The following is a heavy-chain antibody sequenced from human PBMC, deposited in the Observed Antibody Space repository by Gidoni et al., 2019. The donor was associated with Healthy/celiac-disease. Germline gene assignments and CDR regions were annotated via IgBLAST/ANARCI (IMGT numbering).Heavy chain of an antibody. Sequence: HVQLVESVGGVVQPGRSLRLSCSASAFPFRRYAMHWVRQAPGKGLEWVAVRSYDGSNKYYADSVKGRFTISRDNSKNTLYLQMNSLRAEDTAVYYCARDGYGDYKNSYMDVWGKGTTVTVSS. V-gene: IGHV3-30*01. D-gene: IGHD4-17*01. CDR1: AFPFRRYA. CDR3: ARDGYGDYKNSYMDV. CDR2: RSYDGSNK. J-gene: IGHJ6*03.